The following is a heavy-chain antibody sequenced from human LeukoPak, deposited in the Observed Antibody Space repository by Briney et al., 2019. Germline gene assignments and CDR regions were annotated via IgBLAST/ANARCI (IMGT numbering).Heavy chain of an antibody. Sequence: PGGSLRLSCALSGRPFSSSIMHWVRRAPGKGLEWVAGMSFDGSQYYVESVKGRFTISRDNSGNTVYLHMTSLRPEDTAAYFCAKEGHTSGFCGSFDIWGQGTTVTISS. D-gene: IGHD5-12*01. J-gene: IGHJ3*02. CDR2: MSFDGSQ. V-gene: IGHV3-30*18. CDR1: GRPFSSSI. CDR3: AKEGHTSGFCGSFDI.